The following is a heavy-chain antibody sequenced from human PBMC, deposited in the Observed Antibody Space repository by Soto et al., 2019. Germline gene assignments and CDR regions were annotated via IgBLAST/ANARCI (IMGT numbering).Heavy chain of an antibody. CDR2: IFRNGNT. Sequence: SETLSLTCAVSGGSISSTAYSWNWIRQPPGKGLEWIGYIFRNGNTFYDPSLASRLTISVDTSKNQFSLTLNSVTAADTAVYYCARGGDGLDYWGQGILVTVSS. J-gene: IGHJ4*02. D-gene: IGHD3-10*01. CDR1: GGSISSTAYS. V-gene: IGHV4-30-2*01. CDR3: ARGGDGLDY.